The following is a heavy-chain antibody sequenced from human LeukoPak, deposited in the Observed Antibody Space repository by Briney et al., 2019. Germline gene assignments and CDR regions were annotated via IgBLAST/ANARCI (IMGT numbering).Heavy chain of an antibody. V-gene: IGHV4-39*07. CDR2: IYYSGST. D-gene: IGHD6-19*01. CDR3: ARDYGSGWCDY. CDR1: GGSISSSSYY. J-gene: IGHJ4*02. Sequence: SETLSLTCTVSGGSISSSSYYWGWIRQPPGKGLEWIGSIYYSGSTYYNPSLKSRVTISVDTSKNQFSLKLSSVTAADTAVYYCARDYGSGWCDYWGQGTLVTVSS.